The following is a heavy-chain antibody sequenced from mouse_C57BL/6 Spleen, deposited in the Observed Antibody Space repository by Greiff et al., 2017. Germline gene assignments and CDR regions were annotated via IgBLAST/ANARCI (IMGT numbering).Heavy chain of an antibody. CDR3: ARSADGYYNYFGF. Sequence: VQLQQPGAELVKPGASVKLSCKASGYTFTSYWMHWVKQRPGRGLEWIGRIDPNSGGTKYNEKFKSKATLTVDKPSSTAYMQRSSLTSEDSADYYCARSADGYYNYFGFWGQSTTLTVAS. CDR1: GYTFTSYW. V-gene: IGHV1-72*01. J-gene: IGHJ2*01. CDR2: IDPNSGGT. D-gene: IGHD2-3*01.